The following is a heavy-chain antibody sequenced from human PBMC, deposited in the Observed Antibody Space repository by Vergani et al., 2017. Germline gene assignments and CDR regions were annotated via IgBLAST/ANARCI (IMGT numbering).Heavy chain of an antibody. D-gene: IGHD6-25*01. Sequence: QLQLQESGPGLVKPSETLSLICTVSGGSINPRSSFWGWIRQSPGKGLEWIGYIFYTGITDFNPSLQSRVALSVDTSKNQFSLKMTSVTAADTAVYYCVRGPPGIAAPGNWFDPWGQGTQVTVSS. CDR1: GGSINPRSSF. CDR3: VRGPPGIAAPGNWFDP. J-gene: IGHJ5*02. CDR2: IFYTGIT. V-gene: IGHV4-39*07.